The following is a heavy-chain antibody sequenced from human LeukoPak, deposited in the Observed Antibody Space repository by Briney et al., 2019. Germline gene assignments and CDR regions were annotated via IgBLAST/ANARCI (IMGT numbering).Heavy chain of an antibody. CDR1: GGTFSSYA. J-gene: IGHJ4*02. Sequence: ASVKVSCKASGGTFSSYAISWVRQAPGQGLEWMGGIIPIFGTANYAQKFQGRVTITTDESTSTAYMELSSLRSEDTAVYYCATVMDGGYSYGAFDYWGQGTLVTVSS. CDR3: ATVMDGGYSYGAFDY. D-gene: IGHD5-18*01. V-gene: IGHV1-69*05. CDR2: IIPIFGTA.